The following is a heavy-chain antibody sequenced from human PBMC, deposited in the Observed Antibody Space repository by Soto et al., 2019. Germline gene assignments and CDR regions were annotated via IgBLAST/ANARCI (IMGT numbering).Heavy chain of an antibody. CDR3: ATQEVGGSYVYTFDP. Sequence: SETLSLTCAVYGGSFSGYYWTWIRQPPGTGLEWIGRINHSGSTNYNPSLKSRVTISVDTSKNQFSLKLSSVTAADTAVYYCATQEVGGSYVYTFDPWGQGTLVTVSS. D-gene: IGHD1-26*01. V-gene: IGHV4-34*01. J-gene: IGHJ5*02. CDR1: GGSFSGYY. CDR2: INHSGST.